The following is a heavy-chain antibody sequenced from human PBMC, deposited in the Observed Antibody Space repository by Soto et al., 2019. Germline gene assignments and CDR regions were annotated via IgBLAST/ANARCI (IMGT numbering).Heavy chain of an antibody. Sequence: AGGSLRLSCAASGFTFSSYSMNWVRQAPGKGLEWVSYISSSSSTIYYADSVKGRFTISRDNAKNSLYLQMNSLRAEDTTVYYCARDGGYCSSTSCYPNWFDPWGQGTLVTVSS. J-gene: IGHJ5*02. CDR3: ARDGGYCSSTSCYPNWFDP. CDR1: GFTFSSYS. V-gene: IGHV3-48*01. CDR2: ISSSSSTI. D-gene: IGHD2-2*01.